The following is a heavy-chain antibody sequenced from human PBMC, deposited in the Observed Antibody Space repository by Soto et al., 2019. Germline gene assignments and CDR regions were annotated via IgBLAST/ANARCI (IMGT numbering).Heavy chain of an antibody. CDR1: GGTFSSYA. V-gene: IGHV1-69*01. CDR3: ARERLEMATIKGRVVAFDI. Sequence: QVQLVQSGAEVKKPGSSVKVSCKASGGTFSSYAISWVRQAPGQGLEWMGGIIPIFGTANYAQKFQGRVTITADESTRTAYMELSSLRSEDTAVYYCARERLEMATIKGRVVAFDIWVQGTMVTVSS. D-gene: IGHD5-12*01. J-gene: IGHJ3*02. CDR2: IIPIFGTA.